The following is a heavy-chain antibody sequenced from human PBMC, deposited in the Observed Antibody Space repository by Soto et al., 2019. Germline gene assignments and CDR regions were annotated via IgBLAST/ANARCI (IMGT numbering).Heavy chain of an antibody. CDR1: GGTFSSYT. Sequence: SVKVSCKASGGTFSSYTISWVRQAPGQGLEWMGRIIPILGIANYAQKFQGRVTITADKSTSTAYMELSSLRSEDTAVYYCARGHSYGDYVDYYYYGMDVWGQGTTVTVSS. CDR2: IIPILGIA. CDR3: ARGHSYGDYVDYYYYGMDV. D-gene: IGHD4-17*01. J-gene: IGHJ6*02. V-gene: IGHV1-69*02.